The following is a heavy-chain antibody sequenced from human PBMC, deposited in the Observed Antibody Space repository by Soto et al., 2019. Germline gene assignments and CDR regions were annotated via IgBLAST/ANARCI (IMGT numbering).Heavy chain of an antibody. CDR1: GFTFSSYG. Sequence: GGSLRLSCAASGFTFSSYGMHWVRQAPGKGLEWVAVISYDGSNKYYADSVKGRFTISRDNSKNTLYLQMNSLRAEDTAVYYCAKGYLPYSSGWYLPYYYYGMEVWGQGTTVTVSS. CDR3: AKGYLPYSSGWYLPYYYYGMEV. V-gene: IGHV3-30*18. J-gene: IGHJ6*02. CDR2: ISYDGSNK. D-gene: IGHD6-13*01.